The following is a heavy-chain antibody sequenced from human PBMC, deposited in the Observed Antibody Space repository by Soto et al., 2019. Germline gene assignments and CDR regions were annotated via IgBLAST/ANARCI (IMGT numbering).Heavy chain of an antibody. CDR1: GSTFSSSE. CDR3: ARDSSGYYHLDY. Sequence: EVQLVESGGGLVQPGGSLRLSCAASGSTFSSSEMHWVRQAPGKGLEWVSYISSSSSHIYYADSVKGRFTISRDNAKNSLSLQMNSLRAEDTGVYYCARDSSGYYHLDYWGQGTLVTVSS. D-gene: IGHD3-22*01. V-gene: IGHV3-48*03. J-gene: IGHJ4*02. CDR2: ISSSSSHI.